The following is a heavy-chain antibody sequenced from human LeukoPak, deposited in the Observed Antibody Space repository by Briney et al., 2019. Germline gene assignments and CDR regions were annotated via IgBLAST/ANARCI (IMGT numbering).Heavy chain of an antibody. CDR2: IRYDGSDE. J-gene: IGHJ3*02. Sequence: GRSLRLSCAASGFTFSNYAVHWVRQAPGKGLKWVAVIRYDGSDEYYADAVKGRFTISRDNSKNTLYLQMNSLRVEDTAVYYCAREKQQVILSDAFDIWGQGTVVTVSS. V-gene: IGHV3-30*04. CDR1: GFTFSNYA. D-gene: IGHD6-13*01. CDR3: AREKQQVILSDAFDI.